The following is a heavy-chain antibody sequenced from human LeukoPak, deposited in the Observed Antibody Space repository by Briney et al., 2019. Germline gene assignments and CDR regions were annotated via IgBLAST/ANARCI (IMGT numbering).Heavy chain of an antibody. Sequence: GSLRLSCAASGFTFSHAWMSWVRQAPGKGLEWIGEINHSGSTNYNPSLKSRVTISVDTSKNQFSLKLSSVTAADTAVYYCARGRGIAAAGKPTGYFQHWGQGTLVTVSS. CDR2: INHSGST. V-gene: IGHV4-34*01. J-gene: IGHJ1*01. CDR1: GFTFSHAW. D-gene: IGHD6-13*01. CDR3: ARGRGIAAAGKPTGYFQH.